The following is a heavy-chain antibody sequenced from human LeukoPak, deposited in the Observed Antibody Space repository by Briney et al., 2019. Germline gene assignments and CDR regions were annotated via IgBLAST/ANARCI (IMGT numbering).Heavy chain of an antibody. CDR3: AREATAWLGDFDY. V-gene: IGHV1-2*02. Sequence: ASVKVSCKASGYTFTGYYMHWVRQAPGQGLEWMGWINPNSGGTNYAQKFQGRVTMTRDTSISTAYMELSRLRSDDTAVYYCAREATAWLGDFDYWGQGTLVTVSS. J-gene: IGHJ4*02. CDR2: INPNSGGT. CDR1: GYTFTGYY. D-gene: IGHD6-19*01.